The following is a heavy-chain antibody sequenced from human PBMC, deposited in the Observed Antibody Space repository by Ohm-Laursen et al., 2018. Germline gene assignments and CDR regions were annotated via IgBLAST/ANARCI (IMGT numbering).Heavy chain of an antibody. CDR3: ARGLERLTAYYFDY. D-gene: IGHD1-1*01. J-gene: IGHJ4*02. V-gene: IGHV4-31*02. Sequence: SQTLSLTCTASGGSINSGGYYWTWIRQYPGKGLEWIGYIYDSGSTYYNPSLKSRVTISVDTSKNQFSLKLSSVTAADTAVYYCARGLERLTAYYFDYWGQGTLVTVSS. CDR2: IYDSGST. CDR1: GGSINSGGYY.